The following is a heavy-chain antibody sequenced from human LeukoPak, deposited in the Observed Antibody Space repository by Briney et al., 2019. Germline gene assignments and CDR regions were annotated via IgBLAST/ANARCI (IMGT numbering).Heavy chain of an antibody. CDR1: GYPFSNYG. CDR2: ISGRATNT. D-gene: IGHD2-15*01. CDR3: AREGGGYRLFEF. J-gene: IGHJ4*02. V-gene: IGHV3-48*04. Sequence: PGGSLRLSCAASGYPFSNYGMDWVRQTPGRGLEWISYISGRATNTEYADSVKARLTISRDNAENTLYLQMDNLRAEDTAVYYCAREGGGYRLFEFWGQGLLVTVSS.